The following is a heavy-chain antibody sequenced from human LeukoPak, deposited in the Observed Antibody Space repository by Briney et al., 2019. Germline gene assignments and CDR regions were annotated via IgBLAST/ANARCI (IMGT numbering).Heavy chain of an antibody. CDR2: IYYSGST. CDR1: GGSISSGSFY. V-gene: IGHV4-39*07. Sequence: PSETLSLSCTVSGGSISSGSFYWGWIRQPPGKGLEWIGSIYYSGSTYYNPSLKSRVTMSLDTSKNQFSLKLSSVTAADTAVYYCARDKTFEVANFFDSWGQGTLVTVSS. CDR3: ARDKTFEVANFFDS. J-gene: IGHJ4*02. D-gene: IGHD3-3*01.